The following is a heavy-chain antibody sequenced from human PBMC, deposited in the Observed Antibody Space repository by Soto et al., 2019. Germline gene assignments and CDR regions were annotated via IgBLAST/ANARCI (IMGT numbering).Heavy chain of an antibody. CDR3: ARKVATLNFDY. V-gene: IGHV1-2*02. D-gene: IGHD5-12*01. J-gene: IGHJ4*02. CDR1: GYTFTGYY. Sequence: ASVKVSCKASGYTFTGYYMHWLRQAPGQGLEWMGWLNPDTGATNYAEKFQGRVTMTRDTSSSTAYMEVIRLRSDDTAVYYCARKVATLNFDYWGQGTLVTVSS. CDR2: LNPDTGAT.